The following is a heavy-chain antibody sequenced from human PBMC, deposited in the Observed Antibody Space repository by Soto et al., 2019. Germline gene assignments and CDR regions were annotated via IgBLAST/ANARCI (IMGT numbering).Heavy chain of an antibody. CDR1: GFTVSSNY. J-gene: IGHJ6*02. CDR2: IYSGGST. V-gene: IGHV3-53*01. D-gene: IGHD6-13*01. Sequence: GGSLRLSCAASGFTVSSNYMSWVRQAPGKGLEWVSVIYSGGSTYYADSVKGRFTISRDNSKNTLYLQMNSLRAEDTAVYYCASTGYSSSPHPSYYYGMDVWGQGTTVTVSS. CDR3: ASTGYSSSPHPSYYYGMDV.